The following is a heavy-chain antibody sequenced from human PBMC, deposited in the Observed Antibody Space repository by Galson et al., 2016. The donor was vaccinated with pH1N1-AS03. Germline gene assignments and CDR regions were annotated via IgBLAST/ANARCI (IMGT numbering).Heavy chain of an antibody. CDR3: AHRFYGSGASFFDF. V-gene: IGHV2-5*01. CDR1: GFSLNDGGLG. Sequence: PALVKPTQTLTLTCTFSGFSLNDGGLGVGWIRQPPGKALEWLGMIYWHDDKRYNPSLQKRLTLTQGVSKSEVVLQMTNLDPEDTATYYCAHRFYGSGASFFDFWGQGIVVVVS. J-gene: IGHJ4*02. D-gene: IGHD3-10*01. CDR2: IYWHDDK.